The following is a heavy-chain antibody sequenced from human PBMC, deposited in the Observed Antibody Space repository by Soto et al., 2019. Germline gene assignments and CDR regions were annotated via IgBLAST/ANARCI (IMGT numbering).Heavy chain of an antibody. D-gene: IGHD1-1*01. CDR3: TTGTGRVDY. V-gene: IGHV3-72*01. CDR2: TRNKANSYTT. Sequence: GGSLRLSCAASGFTFSDNYMDWVRQTPGKGLEWIGRTRNKANSYTTEYAASVKGRFTISRDDSKNSLYLQMNSLKIEDTALYYCTTGTGRVDYWGQGTLVTVSS. J-gene: IGHJ4*02. CDR1: GFTFSDNY.